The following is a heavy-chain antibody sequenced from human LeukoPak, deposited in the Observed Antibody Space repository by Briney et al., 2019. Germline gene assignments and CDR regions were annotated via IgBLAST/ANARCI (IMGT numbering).Heavy chain of an antibody. Sequence: ASVKVSCKTSGYTFTSYGINWVRQATGQGLEWMGWMGPNSVNTRYARKFQGRLTITRDTSISTVYMELSSLRSEDTAVYYCARDQDDYVWGSYGYWGQGTLVTVSS. J-gene: IGHJ4*02. V-gene: IGHV1-8*01. D-gene: IGHD3-16*01. CDR2: MGPNSVNT. CDR1: GYTFTSYG. CDR3: ARDQDDYVWGSYGY.